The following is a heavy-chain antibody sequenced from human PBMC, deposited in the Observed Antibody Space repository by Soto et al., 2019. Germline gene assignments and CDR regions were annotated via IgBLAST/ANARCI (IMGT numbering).Heavy chain of an antibody. D-gene: IGHD3-16*02. CDR2: ISSSSSYI. J-gene: IGHJ4*02. CDR1: GFTFSSYS. V-gene: IGHV3-21*01. Sequence: GSLRLSCAASGFTFSSYSMNWVRQAPGKGLEWVSSISSSSSYIYYADSVKGRFTISRDNAKNSLYLQMNSLRAEDTAVYYCARGTTLRLGELSFFDYWGQGTLVTVSS. CDR3: ARGTTLRLGELSFFDY.